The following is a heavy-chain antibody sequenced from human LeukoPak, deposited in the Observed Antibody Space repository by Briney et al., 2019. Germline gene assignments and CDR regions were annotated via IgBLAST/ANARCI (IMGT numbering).Heavy chain of an antibody. CDR2: IYSGGST. CDR3: AREPTYFDY. V-gene: IGHV3-NL1*01. Sequence: GGSLRLSCAASGFTFSSYGMHWVRQAPGKGLEWVSVIYSGGSTYYADSVKGRFTISRDNAKNSLYLQMNSLRAEDTAVYYCAREPTYFDYWGQGTLVTVSS. J-gene: IGHJ4*02. CDR1: GFTFSSYG.